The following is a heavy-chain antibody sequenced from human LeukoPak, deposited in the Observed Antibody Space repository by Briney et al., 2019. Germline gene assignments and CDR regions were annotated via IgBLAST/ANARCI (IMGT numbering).Heavy chain of an antibody. Sequence: APVKVSCKASGYTFTGYYMHWVRQAPGQGLEWMGWINPNSGGTNYAQKFQGRVTITADESTSTAYMELSSLRSEDTAVYYCAREGQGITVIGGIAFDIWGQGTMVTVSS. CDR1: GYTFTGYY. CDR2: INPNSGGT. D-gene: IGHD3-22*01. J-gene: IGHJ3*02. V-gene: IGHV1-2*02. CDR3: AREGQGITVIGGIAFDI.